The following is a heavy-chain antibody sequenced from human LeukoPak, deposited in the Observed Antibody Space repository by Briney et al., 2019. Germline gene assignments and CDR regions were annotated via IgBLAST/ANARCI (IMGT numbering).Heavy chain of an antibody. Sequence: PGGSLRLSCAASGFTFSTYAMSWVRQAPGKGLEWVSAISGSGDITYLADSVKGRFTISRDNSKNTLYLQMNSLRAEDTAVYYCAKRACSSGTCHLEYWGQGTLVTVSS. D-gene: IGHD2-15*01. J-gene: IGHJ4*02. CDR1: GFTFSTYA. V-gene: IGHV3-23*01. CDR3: AKRACSSGTCHLEY. CDR2: ISGSGDIT.